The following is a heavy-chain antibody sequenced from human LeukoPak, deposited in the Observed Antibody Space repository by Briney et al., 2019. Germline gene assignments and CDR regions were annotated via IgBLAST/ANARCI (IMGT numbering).Heavy chain of an antibody. CDR3: ARAVSGMVRGVLSPLDAFDI. CDR1: GGSISSYY. J-gene: IGHJ3*02. V-gene: IGHV4-59*08. D-gene: IGHD3-10*01. CDR2: IYYSGST. Sequence: PSETLSLTCTVSGGSISSYYWSWIRQPPGKGLEWIGYIYYSGSTNYNPSLKSRGTISEDTSKNQFSLKLSSVTAADTAVYYCARAVSGMVRGVLSPLDAFDIWGQGTMVTVSS.